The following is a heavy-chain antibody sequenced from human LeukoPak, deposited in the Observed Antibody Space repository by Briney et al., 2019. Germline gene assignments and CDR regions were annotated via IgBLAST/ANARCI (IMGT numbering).Heavy chain of an antibody. CDR2: ISGSGGST. CDR1: GFTFSSYA. V-gene: IGHV3-23*01. CDR3: AKAFGTNGYYQLPIDF. J-gene: IGHJ4*02. D-gene: IGHD3-22*01. Sequence: GGSLRLSCAASGFTFSSYAMSWVRQAPGKGLEWVSAISGSGGSTYYADSVKGRFTISRDKSKNTLYLQMNSLRAEDTALYYCAKAFGTNGYYQLPIDFWGQGTLVTVSA.